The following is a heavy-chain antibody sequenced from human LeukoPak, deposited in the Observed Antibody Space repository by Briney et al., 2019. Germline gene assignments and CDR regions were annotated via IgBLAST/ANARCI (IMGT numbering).Heavy chain of an antibody. V-gene: IGHV4-4*07. CDR1: GGSISDYY. J-gene: IGHJ6*03. D-gene: IGHD2-2*01. CDR2: IYTTGST. CDR3: ARGPDIVVLPAYYYMDV. Sequence: SETLSLTCTVSGGSISDYYWSWIRQPAGKGLEWIGRIYTTGSTDYNPSLKSRVTISVDTSKNQFSLKLNSVTAADTAVYYCARGPDIVVLPAYYYMDVWGKGTTVTVPS.